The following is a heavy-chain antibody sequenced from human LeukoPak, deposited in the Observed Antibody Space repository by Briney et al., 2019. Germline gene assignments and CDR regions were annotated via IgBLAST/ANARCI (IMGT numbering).Heavy chain of an antibody. V-gene: IGHV1-46*01. CDR2: INPSGGST. Sequence: ASVKVSCKASGYTFTSYYMHWVRQAPGQGLEWMGIINPSGGSTSYAQKFQGRVTMTRDTSISTAYMELSRLRSDDTAVYYCARAPRIAAGYMDVWGKGTTVTVSS. J-gene: IGHJ6*03. D-gene: IGHD6-13*01. CDR1: GYTFTSYY. CDR3: ARAPRIAAGYMDV.